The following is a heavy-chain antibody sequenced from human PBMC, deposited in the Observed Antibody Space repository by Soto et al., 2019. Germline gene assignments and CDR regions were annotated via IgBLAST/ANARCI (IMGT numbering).Heavy chain of an antibody. V-gene: IGHV1-69*02. J-gene: IGHJ4*02. Sequence: ASVKVSCKASGGTFISYTISWVRQAPGQGLEWMGRIIPILGIANYAQKFQGRVTITADKSTRSAYMELSSLRSEDTAVYYCARSGIHDSYCSSTSCFDYWGQGTLVTVSS. D-gene: IGHD2-2*01. CDR1: GGTFISYT. CDR3: ARSGIHDSYCSSTSCFDY. CDR2: IIPILGIA.